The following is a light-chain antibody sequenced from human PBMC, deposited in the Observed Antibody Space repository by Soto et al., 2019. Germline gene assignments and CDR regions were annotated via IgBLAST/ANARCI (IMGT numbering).Light chain of an antibody. CDR3: QQLSHYPYT. CDR1: YDISSS. CDR2: DSS. J-gene: IGKJ2*01. V-gene: IGKV1-9*01. Sequence: DIQLTQSPSFLSASVEDRVTISCPASYDISSSLAWYQQEPGKPPKLLIYDSSTLQTGVPSRFTGSGSGRKFTLTISGLQFGDSATYFCQQLSHYPYTFGQGTKLEI.